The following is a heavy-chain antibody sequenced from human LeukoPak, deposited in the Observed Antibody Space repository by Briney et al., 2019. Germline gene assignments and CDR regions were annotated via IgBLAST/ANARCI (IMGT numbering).Heavy chain of an antibody. V-gene: IGHV4-38-2*02. CDR1: TYSISNSLY. J-gene: IGHJ6*03. CDR3: ARGTYGYYMDV. D-gene: IGHD4-17*01. Sequence: SEPLSLTCSGSTYSISNSLYWGWLRQPPGKGLEWIGSIYRSGSTFYNPSPKSRVTISLDTSKNQFSLKLSSVTAADTAVYFCARGTYGYYMDVWGKGTTVTVSS. CDR2: IYRSGST.